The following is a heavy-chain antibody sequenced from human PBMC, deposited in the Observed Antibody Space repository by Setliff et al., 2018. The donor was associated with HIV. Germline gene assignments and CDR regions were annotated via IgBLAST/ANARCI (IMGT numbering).Heavy chain of an antibody. Sequence: GGSLRLSCAASEFTLSRDDMNWVRQAPGKGLEWVSSISSSSTDIYYADSVKGRFTISRDNAKKSLYLQMNSLRAEDTAVYYCARGVAVAPTRWSHYYFYMDVWGKGTTVTVSS. CDR2: ISSSSTDI. D-gene: IGHD2-15*01. CDR3: ARGVAVAPTRWSHYYFYMDV. J-gene: IGHJ6*03. V-gene: IGHV3-21*01. CDR1: EFTLSRDD.